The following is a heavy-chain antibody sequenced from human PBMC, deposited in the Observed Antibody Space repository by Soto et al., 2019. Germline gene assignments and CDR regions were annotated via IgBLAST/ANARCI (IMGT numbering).Heavy chain of an antibody. CDR2: ISGSGDST. V-gene: IGHV3-23*01. CDR3: AKERSSGWSFDY. J-gene: IGHJ4*02. Sequence: ESGGGLVQPGGSLRLACAASGFTFSTYAMNWVRQAPGKGLEWVSGISGSGDSTYYADSVKGRFTVSRDNSKNTLYLQMNSLRGEDMAVFYCAKERSSGWSFDYWGQGTLVTVSP. D-gene: IGHD6-19*01. CDR1: GFTFSTYA.